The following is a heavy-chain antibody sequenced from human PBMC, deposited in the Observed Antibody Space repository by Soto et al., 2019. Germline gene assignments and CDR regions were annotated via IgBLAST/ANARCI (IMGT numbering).Heavy chain of an antibody. J-gene: IGHJ4*02. V-gene: IGHV6-1*01. CDR2: TYYRSKWYT. D-gene: IGHD6-19*01. Sequence: QSQTLSLTCAISGDSVSSNNAAWSWIRQSPSRGLEWLGRTYYRSKWYTDYAVSVKSRITINPDTSKNQFSLQLNSVTPDDTAVYFCARVPVAGWGYFDSWGQGTLVTVSS. CDR1: GDSVSSNNAA. CDR3: ARVPVAGWGYFDS.